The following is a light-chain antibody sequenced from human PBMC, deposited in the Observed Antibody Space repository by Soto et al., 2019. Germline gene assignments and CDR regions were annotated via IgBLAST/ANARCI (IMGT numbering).Light chain of an antibody. CDR3: AAWDDSLNGYV. CDR2: SNN. J-gene: IGLJ1*01. V-gene: IGLV1-44*01. CDR1: SSNIARNT. Sequence: QSVLTQPPSASGTPGQRVTISCSGSSSNIARNTVNWYEQLPGTAPKLLIYSNNQRPSGVPDRFSGSKPGTSASLAISGLQSEDEADYYCAAWDDSLNGYVFGTGTKVTV.